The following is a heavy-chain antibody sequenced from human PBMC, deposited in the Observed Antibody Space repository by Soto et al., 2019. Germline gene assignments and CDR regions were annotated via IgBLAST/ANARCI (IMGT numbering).Heavy chain of an antibody. D-gene: IGHD3-3*01. V-gene: IGHV3-30-3*01. CDR3: ARDKRDLRFLEWSYYFDY. J-gene: IGHJ4*02. CDR1: GFTFSSSA. CDR2: ISYDGSNK. Sequence: QVQLVESGGGGVQPGRSLRLSCAASGFTFSSSAMHWVRQAPGKGLEWVAVISYDGSNKYYADSVKGRFTISRDNSKNTLYLQMNSLRAEDTAVYYCARDKRDLRFLEWSYYFDYWGQGTLVTVSS.